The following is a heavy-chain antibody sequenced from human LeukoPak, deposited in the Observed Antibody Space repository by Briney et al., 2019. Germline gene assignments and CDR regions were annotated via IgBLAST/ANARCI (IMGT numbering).Heavy chain of an antibody. CDR3: ARGLSGYDSYYYYYYMDV. V-gene: IGHV4-4*07. Sequence: SETLSLTCTVSGGSISSYYWSWFRQPAGKGLEWIGRIYTSGNTNYNPSLKSRISMSVDTSKNQFSLKLRSVTAADTALYYCARGLSGYDSYYYYYYMDVWGKGTTVTVSS. D-gene: IGHD5-12*01. J-gene: IGHJ6*03. CDR1: GGSISSYY. CDR2: IYTSGNT.